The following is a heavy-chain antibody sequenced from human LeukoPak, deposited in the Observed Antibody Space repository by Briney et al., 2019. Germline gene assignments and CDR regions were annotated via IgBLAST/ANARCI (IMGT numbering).Heavy chain of an antibody. D-gene: IGHD5-18*01. CDR1: GVSISSLS. CDR3: ARGSDSYGYPYYYYYYMDV. CDR2: ISNTGAT. V-gene: IGHV4-59*11. J-gene: IGHJ6*03. Sequence: PSETLSLTCTVSGVSISSLSWSWIRQPPGGGLESIGSISNTGATNYNPSLKSRVTISVDTSNNEVSLKVTSVNAADTAVYCCARGSDSYGYPYYYYYYMDVWGKGTTVTVSS.